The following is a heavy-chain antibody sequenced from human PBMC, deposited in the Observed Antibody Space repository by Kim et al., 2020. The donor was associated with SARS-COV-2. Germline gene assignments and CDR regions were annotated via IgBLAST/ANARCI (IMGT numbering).Heavy chain of an antibody. CDR2: ISGSGGST. D-gene: IGHD6-13*01. V-gene: IGHV3-23*01. Sequence: GGSLRLSCAASGFTFSSYAMSWVRQAPGKGLEWVSAISGSGGSTYYADSVKGRFTISRDNSKNTLYLQMNSLRAEDTAVYYCAKDVLRPKRIAAAGIHWFDPWGQRTLVTVSS. CDR3: AKDVLRPKRIAAAGIHWFDP. J-gene: IGHJ5*02. CDR1: GFTFSSYA.